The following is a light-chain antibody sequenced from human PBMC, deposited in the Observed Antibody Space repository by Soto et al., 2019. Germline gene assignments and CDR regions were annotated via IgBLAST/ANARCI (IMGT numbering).Light chain of an antibody. CDR3: SSYTGSSTPYV. V-gene: IGLV2-14*01. CDR2: EVS. J-gene: IGLJ1*01. CDR1: SSDVGGYNC. Sequence: QSVLTQPASVSGSPGQSITISCTGTSSDVGGYNCVSWYQQHPGKAPKLMIYEVSNRPSGVSNRFSGSKSGNTASLTISGLQAEDEADYYCSSYTGSSTPYVFGTGTKLTVL.